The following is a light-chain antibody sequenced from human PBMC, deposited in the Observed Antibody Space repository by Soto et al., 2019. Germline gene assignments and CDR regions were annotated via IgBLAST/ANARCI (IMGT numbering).Light chain of an antibody. CDR2: AAS. Sequence: DIQMTQSPSSLSASVGDRVTITCRASQGISNYLAWYQQKPGKVPKLLICAASALQSRVPSRFSGSGSGTDSPLTISTLQPEDVATYYCQKYNSAPLTFGGGTKVEIK. CDR1: QGISNY. J-gene: IGKJ4*01. V-gene: IGKV1-27*01. CDR3: QKYNSAPLT.